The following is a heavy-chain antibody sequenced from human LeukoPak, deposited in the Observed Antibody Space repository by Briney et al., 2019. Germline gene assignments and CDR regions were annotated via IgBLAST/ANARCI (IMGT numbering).Heavy chain of an antibody. D-gene: IGHD3-22*01. Sequence: GGSLRLSCAASGFTFSNYWMSWVRQAPGKGLEWLANINQDGSEIYYVDSVKGRFTISRDNGKNSLYLQINSLRADDTAVYYCARDQGSMIVVRTTNCYFDLWGRSTLVTVSS. CDR2: INQDGSEI. V-gene: IGHV3-7*01. CDR1: GFTFSNYW. J-gene: IGHJ2*01. CDR3: ARDQGSMIVVRTTNCYFDL.